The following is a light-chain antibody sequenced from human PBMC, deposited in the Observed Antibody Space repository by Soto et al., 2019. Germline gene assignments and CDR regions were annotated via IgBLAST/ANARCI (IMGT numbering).Light chain of an antibody. CDR3: AAWDDSPSGVV. V-gene: IGLV1-47*02. CDR1: SSNIGSNS. Sequence: QSVLTQPPSASGTPGQRVTISCSGSSSNIGSNSVYWYQQLPGTAPKLLIYSNHQRPSGVPDRFSGSKSGTSASLAISGLRSEDEANYYCAAWDDSPSGVVFGGGTTLTVL. J-gene: IGLJ2*01. CDR2: SNH.